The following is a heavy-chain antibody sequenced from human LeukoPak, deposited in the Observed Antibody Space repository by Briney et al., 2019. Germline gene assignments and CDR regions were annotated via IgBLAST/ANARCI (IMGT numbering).Heavy chain of an antibody. CDR3: ARAFPLYYYYGMDV. CDR2: ISSSGSTI. Sequence: PGGSLRLSCAASGFTFSDYYMSWIRQAPGKGLEWVSYISSSGSTIYYADSVKGRFTISRDNAKNSLYLQMNSLRAEDTAVYYCARAFPLYYYYGMDVWGQGTTVTVSS. J-gene: IGHJ6*02. CDR1: GFTFSDYY. V-gene: IGHV3-11*01.